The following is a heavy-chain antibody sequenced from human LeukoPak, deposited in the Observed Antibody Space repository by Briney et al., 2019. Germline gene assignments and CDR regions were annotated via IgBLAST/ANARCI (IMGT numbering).Heavy chain of an antibody. J-gene: IGHJ4*02. Sequence: ASVKVSCKASGYTFTSYDFNWVRQATGQRPEWMGWMSPNSGDTGYAQKFQDRVTMTRNTSISTAYMGLSSLRSDDTAVYYCARGPPNWGYDYWGPGTLVTVSS. V-gene: IGHV1-8*01. D-gene: IGHD7-27*01. CDR2: MSPNSGDT. CDR3: ARGPPNWGYDY. CDR1: GYTFTSYD.